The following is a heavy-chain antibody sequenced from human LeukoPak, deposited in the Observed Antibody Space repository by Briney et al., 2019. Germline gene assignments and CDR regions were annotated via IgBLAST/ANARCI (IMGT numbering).Heavy chain of an antibody. J-gene: IGHJ6*03. D-gene: IGHD4-11*01. Sequence: PGGSPRLSCEASGFAFNSYTITWVRQAPGKGLESVSSITSRSSHIYIADSVKGRFTISRDNAKNSLFLQMSSLRVEDTAVYYCARVAQGATTENYFYYYMDVWGKGTTVTVSS. CDR2: ITSRSSHI. CDR3: ARVAQGATTENYFYYYMDV. V-gene: IGHV3-21*01. CDR1: GFAFNSYT.